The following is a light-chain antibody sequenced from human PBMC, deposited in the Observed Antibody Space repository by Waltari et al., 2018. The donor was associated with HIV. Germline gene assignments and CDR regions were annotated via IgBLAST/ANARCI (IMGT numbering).Light chain of an antibody. V-gene: IGKV1-12*01. CDR2: ASF. Sequence: DIQMTQSPSSVSASVGDRVNITCRASHDIGSWLGWYQQRPGEAPKLLVYASFNLQRGVPSRFAGSGSGTHFTLTITSLQPEDLGTYYCQQAHSDPFTFGPGTKVVVK. J-gene: IGKJ3*01. CDR1: HDIGSW. CDR3: QQAHSDPFT.